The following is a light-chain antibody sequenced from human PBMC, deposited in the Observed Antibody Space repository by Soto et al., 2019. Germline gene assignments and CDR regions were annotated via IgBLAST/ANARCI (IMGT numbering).Light chain of an antibody. Sequence: QPVLTQSPSASASLGASVKLTYTLSSGHSTYDIAWHQQRPDKGPRFLMTVNIGDSHKKGDGIPDRFSGSSSGAERYLTISSLQSEDEADYYCQTWGTGYVVFGGGTKVTVL. J-gene: IGLJ2*01. CDR1: SGHSTYD. V-gene: IGLV4-69*01. CDR2: VNIGDSH. CDR3: QTWGTGYVV.